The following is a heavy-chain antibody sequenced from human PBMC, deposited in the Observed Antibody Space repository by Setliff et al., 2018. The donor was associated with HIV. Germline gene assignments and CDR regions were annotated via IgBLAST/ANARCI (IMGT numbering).Heavy chain of an antibody. Sequence: ASVKVSCKASGYTFTSYGISWVRQAPGQGLEWMGWISAYNGNTNYAQKLQGRVTMTTDTSTSTAYMELSRLRSDDTAVYYCARDSSTWHFDYWGQGTLVTVSS. CDR3: ARDSSTWHFDY. J-gene: IGHJ4*02. D-gene: IGHD6-13*01. CDR2: ISAYNGNT. V-gene: IGHV1-18*01. CDR1: GYTFTSYG.